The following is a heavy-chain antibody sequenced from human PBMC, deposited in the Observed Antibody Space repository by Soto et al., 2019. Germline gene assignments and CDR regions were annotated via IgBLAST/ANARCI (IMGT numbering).Heavy chain of an antibody. CDR2: INHRGST. CDR3: ASNTVTPVDAMDV. J-gene: IGHJ6*02. V-gene: IGHV4-34*01. D-gene: IGHD4-17*01. CDR1: GGSFSAYY. Sequence: QVQLQQWGAGLLKPSETLSLTCAVSGGSFSAYYWTWVRQPPGKGLEWIAGINHRGSTTYNPSLKSRVTLPVDTSRNHFSLRLISVTAADTAVYYCASNTVTPVDAMDVWGQGTTVTVS.